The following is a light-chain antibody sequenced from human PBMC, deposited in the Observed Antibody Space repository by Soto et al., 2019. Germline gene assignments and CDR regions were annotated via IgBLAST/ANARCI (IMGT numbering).Light chain of an antibody. V-gene: IGLV1-51*01. J-gene: IGLJ2*01. CDR1: SSNIGRNY. Sequence: QSVLTQPPSVSAAPGQEVSLSCSGSSSNIGRNYVCWYQQLPGTAPKLLIYDNYKRPSDIPDRFSGSQSGTSATLAITGLQTGDEANYHCATWDSSLSVGVFGGGTKLTVL. CDR3: ATWDSSLSVGV. CDR2: DNY.